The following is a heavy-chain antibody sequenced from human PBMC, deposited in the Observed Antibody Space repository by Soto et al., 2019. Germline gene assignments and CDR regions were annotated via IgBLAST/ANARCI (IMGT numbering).Heavy chain of an antibody. CDR2: IIPIFGTA. J-gene: IGHJ4*02. Sequence: SVKVSCKASGGTFSSYAISWVRQAPGQGLEWMGGIIPIFGTANYAQKFQGRVTITADESTSTAYMELSSLRSEDTAVYYCARAREKYGSGSYLPSDYWGQGTLVTVSS. V-gene: IGHV1-69*13. CDR3: ARAREKYGSGSYLPSDY. D-gene: IGHD3-10*01. CDR1: GGTFSSYA.